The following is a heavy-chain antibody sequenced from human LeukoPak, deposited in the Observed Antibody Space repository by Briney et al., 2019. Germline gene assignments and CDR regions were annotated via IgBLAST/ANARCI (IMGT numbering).Heavy chain of an antibody. CDR2: IHYSGST. CDR1: GGSISSSSYY. V-gene: IGHV4-39*07. J-gene: IGHJ4*02. CDR3: ARGEYSSSSDY. Sequence: SETLSLTCTVSGGSISSSSYYWGWIRQPPGKGLEWIGSIHYSGSTYYNPSLKSRVTISVDTSKNQFSLKLSSVTAADTAVYYCARGEYSSSSDYWGQGTLVTVSS. D-gene: IGHD6-6*01.